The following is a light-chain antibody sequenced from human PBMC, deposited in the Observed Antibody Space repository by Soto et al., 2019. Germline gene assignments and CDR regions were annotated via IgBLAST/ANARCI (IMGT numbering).Light chain of an antibody. Sequence: QLVLTQPPSVSGAPGQRVTISCTGSSSNIGAGYNVHWYQQLPGTAPKLLIYGDIDRPSGVPDRFSGSKSGTSASLAITGLQAEDEADYYCQSYDSSLRGVLFGGGTKVTVL. CDR3: QSYDSSLRGVL. CDR1: SSNIGAGYN. J-gene: IGLJ2*01. V-gene: IGLV1-40*01. CDR2: GDI.